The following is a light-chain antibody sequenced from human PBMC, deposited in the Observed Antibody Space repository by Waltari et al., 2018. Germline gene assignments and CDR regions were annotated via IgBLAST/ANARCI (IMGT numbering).Light chain of an antibody. V-gene: IGKV1-39*01. CDR2: SAS. CDR1: QSISNF. Sequence: DIQMTQSPPFLSASVGDRVTITCRASQSISNFLNWYQHKPGKAPKLLIYSASSLESGVPPRFTGSGSGTDFTLTISSLQPEDFATYYCQQSYFNPPYSFGQGTKLEIK. J-gene: IGKJ2*03. CDR3: QQSYFNPPYS.